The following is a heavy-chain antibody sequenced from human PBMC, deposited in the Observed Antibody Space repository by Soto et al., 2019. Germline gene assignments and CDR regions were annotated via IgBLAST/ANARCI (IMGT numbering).Heavy chain of an antibody. CDR3: ARLPTMTYPPDALDI. V-gene: IGHV4-30-2*01. CDR1: GGSISSGGYS. D-gene: IGHD3-22*01. CDR2: IYHSGST. Sequence: SETLSLTCAVSGGSISSGGYSWSWIRQPPGKGLEWIGYIYHSGSTYYNPSLKSRVTISVDRSKNQFSLKLSSVTAADTAVYYCARLPTMTYPPDALDIWGQGTMVTVSS. J-gene: IGHJ3*02.